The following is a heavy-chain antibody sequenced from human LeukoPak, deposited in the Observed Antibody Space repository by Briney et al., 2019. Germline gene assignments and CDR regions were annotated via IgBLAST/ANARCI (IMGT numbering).Heavy chain of an antibody. D-gene: IGHD4-17*01. J-gene: IGHJ6*03. CDR3: ARAHGDYSPYYYYYYMDV. V-gene: IGHV4-30-4*01. CDR2: IYYSGST. CDR1: GGSISSGDYY. Sequence: SQTLSLTCTVSGGSISSGDYYWSWIRQPPGKGLEWIGYIYYSGSTYYNPSLKSRVTISVDTSKNQFSLKLSSVTAADTAVYYCARAHGDYSPYYYYYYMDVWGKGTTVTVSS.